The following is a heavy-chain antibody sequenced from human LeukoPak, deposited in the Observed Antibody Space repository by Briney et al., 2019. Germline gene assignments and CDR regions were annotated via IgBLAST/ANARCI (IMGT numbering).Heavy chain of an antibody. J-gene: IGHJ4*02. Sequence: GSLRLSCAASGFTFSSYSTNWVRQAPGKGLEWVSSISSSSSYIYYADSVKGRFTISRDNAKNSLYLQMNSLRAEDTAVYYCAKGVDYCSGGSCPADYWGPGTLVTVSS. CDR3: AKGVDYCSGGSCPADY. CDR2: ISSSSSYI. CDR1: GFTFSSYS. V-gene: IGHV3-21*01. D-gene: IGHD2-15*01.